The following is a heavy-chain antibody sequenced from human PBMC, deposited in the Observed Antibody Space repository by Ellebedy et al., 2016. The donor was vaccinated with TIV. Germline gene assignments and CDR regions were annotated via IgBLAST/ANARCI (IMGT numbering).Heavy chain of an antibody. CDR2: ISAYNGNT. J-gene: IGHJ3*02. CDR1: GYSFTGCG. Sequence: ASVKVSXXASGYSFTGCGISWVRQAPGQGLEWMGWISAYNGNTKYAQKFQGRVTMTTDTSTSTAYMEVRSLRSDDTAVYYCARPRGYYEILTAYSTDAFDIWGQGTMVTVSS. D-gene: IGHD3-9*01. V-gene: IGHV1-18*01. CDR3: ARPRGYYEILTAYSTDAFDI.